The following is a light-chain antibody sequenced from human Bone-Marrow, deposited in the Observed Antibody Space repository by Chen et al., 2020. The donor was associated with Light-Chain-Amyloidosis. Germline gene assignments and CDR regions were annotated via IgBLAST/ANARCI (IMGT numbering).Light chain of an antibody. CDR3: RAYISSSTLVV. Sequence: QSALTQPASVSGSPGQSITISCTGTSSYVGAYNYVSWYQQHPGKAPKLMIYDVSNRPSGVPYRFSGSKSGNTASLTISGLQAEDEADYHCRAYISSSTLVVFGGGTKLTVL. CDR1: SSYVGAYNY. CDR2: DVS. J-gene: IGLJ2*01. V-gene: IGLV2-14*01.